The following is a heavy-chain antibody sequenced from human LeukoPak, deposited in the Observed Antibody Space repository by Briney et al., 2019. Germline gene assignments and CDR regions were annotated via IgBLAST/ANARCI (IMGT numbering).Heavy chain of an antibody. CDR2: INHSGST. Sequence: SETLSLTCAVYGGSFSGYYWSWIRQPPGKGLEWIGEINHSGSTNYNPSLKSRVTISVDTSKNQFSLKLSSVTAADTAVYYCARDSGSYLGGDYYFDYWGQGTLVTVSS. CDR3: ARDSGSYLGGDYYFDY. CDR1: GGSFSGYY. J-gene: IGHJ4*02. D-gene: IGHD1-26*01. V-gene: IGHV4-34*01.